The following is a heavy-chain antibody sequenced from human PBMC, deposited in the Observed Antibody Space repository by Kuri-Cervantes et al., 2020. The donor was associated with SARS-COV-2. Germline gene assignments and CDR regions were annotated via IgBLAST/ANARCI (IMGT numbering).Heavy chain of an antibody. Sequence: GSLRLSCAVYGGSFSGYYWSWIRQPPGKGLEWIGEINHSGSANYNPSLKSRVTISVDTSKNQFPLKLSSVTAADTAVYYCARGGFWYGAGYFDYWGQGTLVTVSS. CDR3: ARGGFWYGAGYFDY. CDR2: INHSGSA. D-gene: IGHD4-17*01. V-gene: IGHV4-34*01. CDR1: GGSFSGYY. J-gene: IGHJ4*02.